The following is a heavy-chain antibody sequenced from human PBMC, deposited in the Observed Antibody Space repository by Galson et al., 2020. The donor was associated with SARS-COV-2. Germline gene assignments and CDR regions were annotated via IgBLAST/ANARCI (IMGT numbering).Heavy chain of an antibody. CDR2: IYYSGRT. CDR3: ARWFDY. V-gene: IGHV4-59*11. CDR1: GGSISSHY. Sequence: SETLSLTCTVSGGSISSHYWSWIRQPPGKGLEWIGYIYYSGRTNYKPSRKSRVTISVDTSTNQFSLKLSSVTAADTAVYYCARWFDYWGQGTLCTVSS. J-gene: IGHJ4*02.